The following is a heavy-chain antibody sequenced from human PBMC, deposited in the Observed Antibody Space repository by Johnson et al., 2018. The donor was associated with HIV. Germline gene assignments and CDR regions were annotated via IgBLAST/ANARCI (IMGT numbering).Heavy chain of an antibody. V-gene: IGHV3-30*18. CDR2: ISNDGRNK. CDR1: GFTFSNNG. Sequence: QVLLVESGGGVVQPGRSLRLSCAASGFTFSNNGMHWVRQASGKGLEWVAVISNDGRNKQYADSVKGRFTISRDNSKNTLYVEMNSLRVEDTAVYYCAKGLSAWSYDVFDMWGQGTMVTVSS. J-gene: IGHJ3*02. D-gene: IGHD6-19*01. CDR3: AKGLSAWSYDVFDM.